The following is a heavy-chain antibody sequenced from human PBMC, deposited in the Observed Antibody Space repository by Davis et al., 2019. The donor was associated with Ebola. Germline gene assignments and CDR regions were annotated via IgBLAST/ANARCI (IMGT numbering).Heavy chain of an antibody. CDR1: RGTCRSYT. CDR2: VIPVFGTT. Sequence: SVKVSFKASRGTCRSYTITWVRQAPGQGLEWMGWVIPVFGTTNYAQKFQGRVTLTADESTSTAYMELTNLRSDDTAVYYCAREVGETKLDQWGQGTLVTVSS. J-gene: IGHJ4*02. V-gene: IGHV1-69*13. D-gene: IGHD1-26*01. CDR3: AREVGETKLDQ.